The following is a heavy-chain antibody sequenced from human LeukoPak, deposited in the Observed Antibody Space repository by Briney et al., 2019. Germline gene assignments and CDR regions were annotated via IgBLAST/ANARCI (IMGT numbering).Heavy chain of an antibody. CDR3: AREYSSSWSNWFDP. V-gene: IGHV4-4*07. J-gene: IGHJ5*02. CDR2: IYTSGST. D-gene: IGHD6-13*01. Sequence: SETLSLTCTVSGGSISSYYWSWIRQPAGKGLEWIGRIYTSGSTNYNPSLKSRVTMSVDTSKNQFSLKLSSVPAADTAVYYCAREYSSSWSNWFDPWGQGTLVTVSS. CDR1: GGSISSYY.